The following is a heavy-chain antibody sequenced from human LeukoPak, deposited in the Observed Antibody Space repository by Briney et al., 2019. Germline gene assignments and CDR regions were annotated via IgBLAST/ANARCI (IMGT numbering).Heavy chain of an antibody. D-gene: IGHD5-18*01. CDR2: INPSGGST. J-gene: IGHJ4*02. CDR1: GYTFTSYY. V-gene: IGHV1-46*01. Sequence: ASVKVSYKASGYTFTSYYIHWVRQAPGQGPEWMGIINPSGGSTSYAQKFQGRVTMTRDTSTSTVYMEVSSLRSEDTAVYYCARAGSYGPFDYWGQGTLVTVSS. CDR3: ARAGSYGPFDY.